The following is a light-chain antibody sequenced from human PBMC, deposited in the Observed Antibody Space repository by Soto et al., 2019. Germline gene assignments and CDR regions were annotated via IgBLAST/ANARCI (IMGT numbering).Light chain of an antibody. CDR3: AAWDDSLNGLDV. CDR2: SNN. Sequence: QSVLTQPPSTSGTPGQRVTISCSGSSSNIGSNTVNWYQQLPGTAPKLLMYSNNQRPSGVPDRFSGSKSGTSASLAISGLQSEDEADYYCAAWDDSLNGLDVFGTGTKLTVL. CDR1: SSNIGSNT. J-gene: IGLJ1*01. V-gene: IGLV1-44*01.